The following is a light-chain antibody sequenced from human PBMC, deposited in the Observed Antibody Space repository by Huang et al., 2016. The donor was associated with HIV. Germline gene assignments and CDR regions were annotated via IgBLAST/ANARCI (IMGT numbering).Light chain of an antibody. CDR1: QSVLYSSNNKNY. V-gene: IGKV4-1*01. J-gene: IGKJ4*01. Sequence: SLGERATINCKSSQSVLYSSNNKNYLAWYQQKPGQPPKLLIYWASTRESGVPDRFSGSGSGTDFTLTISSLQAEDVAVYYCQQYYSTPLTFGGGTKVEIK. CDR2: WAS. CDR3: QQYYSTPLT.